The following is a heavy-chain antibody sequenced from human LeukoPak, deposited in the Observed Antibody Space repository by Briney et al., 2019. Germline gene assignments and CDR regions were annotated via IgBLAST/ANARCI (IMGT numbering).Heavy chain of an antibody. Sequence: GGSLRLSCAASGFTFSSYGMHWVRQAPGKGLEWVAVIWYDGSNKYYADSVEGRFTISRDNSKNTLYLQMNSLRAEDTAVYYCARGGFDWSKDYWGQGTLVTVSS. CDR2: IWYDGSNK. D-gene: IGHD3-9*01. CDR3: ARGGFDWSKDY. V-gene: IGHV3-33*01. J-gene: IGHJ4*02. CDR1: GFTFSSYG.